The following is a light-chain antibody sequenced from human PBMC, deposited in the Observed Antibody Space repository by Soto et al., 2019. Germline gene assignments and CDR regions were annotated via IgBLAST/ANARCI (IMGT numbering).Light chain of an antibody. V-gene: IGLV6-57*04. J-gene: IGLJ2*01. CDR2: EDN. Sequence: NFMLTQPHSVSESPGKTVTISCTRSSGSIASNYVQWYQQRPGSAPTTVIYEDNQRPSGVPDRFSGSIDSSSNSASLTISGLKTEDEADYYRQSYDSSNPHVVFGGGTQLTVL. CDR3: QSYDSSNPHVV. CDR1: SGSIASNY.